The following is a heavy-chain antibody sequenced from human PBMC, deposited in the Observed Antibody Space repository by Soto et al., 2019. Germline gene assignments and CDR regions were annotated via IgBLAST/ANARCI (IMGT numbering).Heavy chain of an antibody. J-gene: IGHJ6*02. CDR2: INPSGGST. Sequence: ASVKVSCKTSGYTFTSYYMHWVLQAPGQGLEWMGIINPSGGSTSYAQKFQGRVTMTRDTSTSTVYMELSSLRSEDTAVYYCARANYYGSGSPNYYYYGMDVWGQGTTVTVSS. CDR1: GYTFTSYY. D-gene: IGHD3-10*01. CDR3: ARANYYGSGSPNYYYYGMDV. V-gene: IGHV1-46*01.